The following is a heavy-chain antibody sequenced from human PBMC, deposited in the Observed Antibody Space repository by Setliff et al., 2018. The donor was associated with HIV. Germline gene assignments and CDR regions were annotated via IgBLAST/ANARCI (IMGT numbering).Heavy chain of an antibody. CDR1: GFTFSSYV. J-gene: IGHJ4*02. D-gene: IGHD2-2*01. V-gene: IGHV3-30-3*01. CDR2: MSTGGGIK. CDR3: ARRVYCSSTTCFDS. Sequence: GGSLRLSCAATGFTFSSYVLHWVRQAPGKGLEWVAVMSTGGGIKICADSVKGRFTISRDNSRNTLFLQMNNLRPEDTATYYCARRVYCSSTTCFDSWGQGTLVTVSS.